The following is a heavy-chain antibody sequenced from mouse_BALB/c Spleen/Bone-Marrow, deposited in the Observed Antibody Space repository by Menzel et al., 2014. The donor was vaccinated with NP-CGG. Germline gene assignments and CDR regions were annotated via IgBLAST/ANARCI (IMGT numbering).Heavy chain of an antibody. CDR3: TRKYYFDY. V-gene: IGHV14-3*02. CDR1: GFNIKDTY. J-gene: IGHJ2*01. CDR2: IDPANGNT. Sequence: VQLKQSGAEPVKPGASVKLSCTSSGFNIKDTYMHWAKQRPEQGLEWIGRIDPANGNTKYDPKFQGKATITADTSSNTAYLQLSSLTSEDTAVYYCTRKYYFDYWGQGTTLTVSS.